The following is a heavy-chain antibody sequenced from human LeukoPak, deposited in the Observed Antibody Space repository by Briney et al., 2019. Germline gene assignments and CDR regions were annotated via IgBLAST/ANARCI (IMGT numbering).Heavy chain of an antibody. Sequence: GGSLRLSCAASGFTFSSYGMHWVRQAPGKGLEWVAFIRYDGSNKYYADSVKGRFTISRDNSKNTLYLQMSSLRAEDTAVYYCAKDGGIQLWLPMDYWGQGTLVTVSS. CDR3: AKDGGIQLWLPMDY. CDR1: GFTFSSYG. CDR2: IRYDGSNK. D-gene: IGHD5-18*01. J-gene: IGHJ4*02. V-gene: IGHV3-30*02.